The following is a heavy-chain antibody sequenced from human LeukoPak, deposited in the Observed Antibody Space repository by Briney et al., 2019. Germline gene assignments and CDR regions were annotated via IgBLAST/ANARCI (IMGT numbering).Heavy chain of an antibody. CDR3: ARFGSSSSRSPHFDY. CDR2: ISSSSSTI. D-gene: IGHD6-13*01. Sequence: GGSLRLSCAASGFTFSSYSMNWVRQAPGKGLEWVSYISSSSSTIYYADSVKGRFTISRDNAKNSLYLQMNSLRAEDTAVYYCARFGSSSSRSPHFDYWGQGTLVTVSS. J-gene: IGHJ4*02. V-gene: IGHV3-48*04. CDR1: GFTFSSYS.